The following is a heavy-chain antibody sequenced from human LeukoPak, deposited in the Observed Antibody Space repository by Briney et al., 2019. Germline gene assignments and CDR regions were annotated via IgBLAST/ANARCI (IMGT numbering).Heavy chain of an antibody. V-gene: IGHV4-59*01. J-gene: IGHJ4*02. D-gene: IGHD6-13*01. CDR1: GGSISSYY. Sequence: SETLSLTCTVSGGSISSYYWSWIRQPPGKGLEWIGYIYYSGSTNYNPSLKSRVTISVDTSKNQFSLKPSSVTAADTAVYYCARGASANIFDYWGQGTLVTVSS. CDR3: ARGASANIFDY. CDR2: IYYSGST.